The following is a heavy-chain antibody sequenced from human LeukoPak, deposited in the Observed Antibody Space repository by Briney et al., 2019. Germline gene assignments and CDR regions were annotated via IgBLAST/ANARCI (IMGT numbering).Heavy chain of an antibody. Sequence: SETLSLTCTVSGGSISSYYWSWIRQPPGKGLEWIGYIYYSGSTNYNPSLKSRVTISVDTSKNQFSLKLSSVTAADTAVYYCARAGGHYGDSSDYWGQGTLVTVSS. V-gene: IGHV4-59*01. CDR1: GGSISSYY. CDR2: IYYSGST. D-gene: IGHD4-17*01. CDR3: ARAGGHYGDSSDY. J-gene: IGHJ4*02.